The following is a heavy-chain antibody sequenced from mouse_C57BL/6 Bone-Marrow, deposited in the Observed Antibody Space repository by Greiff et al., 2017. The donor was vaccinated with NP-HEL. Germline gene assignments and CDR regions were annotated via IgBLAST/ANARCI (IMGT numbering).Heavy chain of an antibody. CDR1: GFNIKNTY. J-gene: IGHJ3*01. CDR2: IDPANGNT. D-gene: IGHD1-1*01. CDR3: ARPFITTVVEGFAY. Sequence: EVKLQESVAELVRPGASVKLSCTASGFNIKNTYMHWVKQRPEQGLEWIGRIDPANGNTKYAPKFQGKATITADTSSNTAYLQLSSLTSEDTAIYYCARPFITTVVEGFAYWGQGTLVTVSA. V-gene: IGHV14-3*01.